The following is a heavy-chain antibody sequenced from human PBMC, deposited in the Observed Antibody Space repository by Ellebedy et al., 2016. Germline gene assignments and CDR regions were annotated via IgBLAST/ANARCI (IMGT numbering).Heavy chain of an antibody. J-gene: IGHJ4*02. Sequence: SETLSLTCTVSGGSISSYYWSWIRQPPGKGLEWIGEINHSGSTNYNPSLKSRVTISIDTSKNQFSLKLSSLTAADTAVYYCARVIDYWGQGTLVTVSS. CDR3: ARVIDY. CDR2: INHSGST. CDR1: GGSISSYY. V-gene: IGHV4-34*01.